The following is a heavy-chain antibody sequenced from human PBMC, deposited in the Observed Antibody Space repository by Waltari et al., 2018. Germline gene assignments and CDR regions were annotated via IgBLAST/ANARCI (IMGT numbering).Heavy chain of an antibody. J-gene: IGHJ4*02. D-gene: IGHD2-21*01. CDR3: ANWEHPAYCGGDCYSVDY. Sequence: QVQLVESGGGVVQPGGSLRLSCAASGFTFSSYGMHWVRQAPGTGLEWVAFIRYDGSNKYYADSVKGRFTISRDNSKNTLYLQMNSLRAEDTAVYYCANWEHPAYCGGDCYSVDYWGQGTLVTVSS. CDR2: IRYDGSNK. V-gene: IGHV3-30*02. CDR1: GFTFSSYG.